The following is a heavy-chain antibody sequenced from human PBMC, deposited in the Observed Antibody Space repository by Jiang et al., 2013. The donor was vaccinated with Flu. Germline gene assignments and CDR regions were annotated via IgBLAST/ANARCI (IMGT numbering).Heavy chain of an antibody. Sequence: SGAEVKKPGASVKVSCKASGYTFTSYYMHWVRQAPGQGLEWMGWISAYNGNTNYAQKLQGRVTMTTDTSTSTAYMELRSLRSDDTAVYYCARDLMALAVAASGAWDYWGQGTLVTVSS. CDR3: ARDLMALAVAASGAWDY. CDR1: GYTFTSYY. CDR2: ISAYNGNT. V-gene: IGHV1-18*04. D-gene: IGHD6-19*01. J-gene: IGHJ4*02.